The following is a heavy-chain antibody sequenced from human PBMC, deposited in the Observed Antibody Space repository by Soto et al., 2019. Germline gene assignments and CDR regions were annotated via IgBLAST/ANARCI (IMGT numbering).Heavy chain of an antibody. V-gene: IGHV4-39*01. CDR3: ARQRTSVVTQAYFDV. Sequence: SETLSLTCTVTGDSISSRSYYWGWIRQPPGKGLEWIGSIYYSGSTYNNPSLRSRVSMSIDTSKDQFSLRLKSVTAADTALYFCARQRTSVVTQAYFDVWGPGPLVTVSS. CDR1: GDSISSRSYY. CDR2: IYYSGST. D-gene: IGHD2-21*02. J-gene: IGHJ4*02.